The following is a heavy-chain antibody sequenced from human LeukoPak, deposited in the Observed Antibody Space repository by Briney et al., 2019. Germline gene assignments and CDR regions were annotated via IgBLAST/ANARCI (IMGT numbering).Heavy chain of an antibody. Sequence: ASVKVSCKASGGTFSSYAISWVRQAPGQGLEWMGGIIPIFGTANYAQKFQGRVTITADESTSTAYMELSSPRSEDTAVYYCARAVGAHSYFFFYFDYWGQGTLVTVSS. D-gene: IGHD1-26*01. V-gene: IGHV1-69*01. J-gene: IGHJ4*02. CDR2: IIPIFGTA. CDR1: GGTFSSYA. CDR3: ARAVGAHSYFFFYFDY.